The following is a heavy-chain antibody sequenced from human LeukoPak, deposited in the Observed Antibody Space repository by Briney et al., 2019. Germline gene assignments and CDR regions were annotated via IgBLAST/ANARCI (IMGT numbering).Heavy chain of an antibody. J-gene: IGHJ1*01. CDR2: ITWDGGST. CDR1: GFTFDDYS. V-gene: IGHV3-43*01. Sequence: TGGSLRLSCAASGFTFDDYSMHWVRQAPWKGLEWVSLITWDGGSTYYADSVKGRFTISRDNSKNSLYLQMNSLRTEDTAFYYCAKGYYSGGYSQSFPLWGHGTLVTVSS. D-gene: IGHD2-15*01. CDR3: AKGYYSGGYSQSFPL.